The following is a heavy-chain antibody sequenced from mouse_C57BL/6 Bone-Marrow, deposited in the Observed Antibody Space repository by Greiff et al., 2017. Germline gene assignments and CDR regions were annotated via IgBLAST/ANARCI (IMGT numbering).Heavy chain of an antibody. J-gene: IGHJ4*01. V-gene: IGHV1-7*01. CDR2: INPSSGYT. CDR1: GYTFTSYW. CDR3: ARRSAYAMDY. Sequence: QVQLQQSGAELAKPGASVKLSCKASGYTFTSYWMHWVKQRPGQGLEWIGYINPSSGYTKYNQKFKDKATLTAAKSSSTAYMQLISLTYDDSSVYYCARRSAYAMDYWCQGTSVTVSS.